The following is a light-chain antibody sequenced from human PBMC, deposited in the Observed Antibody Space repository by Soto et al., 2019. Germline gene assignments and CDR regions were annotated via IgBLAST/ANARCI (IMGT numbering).Light chain of an antibody. CDR1: SFNIGAGYD. CDR3: QSYDTSLRGWV. J-gene: IGLJ3*02. CDR2: GVD. Sequence: QSVLTQPPSVSEAPGQRVTISCTGSSFNIGAGYDVHWYRQLPGTAPRLLMYGVDNRPSGVPDRFSGSKSGTSASLAITGLQAEDEADYYCQSYDTSLRGWVFSGGTKLTVL. V-gene: IGLV1-40*01.